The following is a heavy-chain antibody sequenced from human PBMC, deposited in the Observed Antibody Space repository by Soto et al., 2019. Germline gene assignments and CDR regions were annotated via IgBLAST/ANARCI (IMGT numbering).Heavy chain of an antibody. V-gene: IGHV3-7*03. Sequence: GGSLRLSCAASGFTFSSYWMSWVRQAPGKGLEWVANIKQDGSERYYVDSVKGRFTISRDNAKNSLYLQMNSLRAEDTAVYYCARETAMFYYGMDVWGQGTTVPVSS. CDR1: GFTFSSYW. CDR2: IKQDGSER. J-gene: IGHJ6*02. CDR3: ARETAMFYYGMDV. D-gene: IGHD5-18*01.